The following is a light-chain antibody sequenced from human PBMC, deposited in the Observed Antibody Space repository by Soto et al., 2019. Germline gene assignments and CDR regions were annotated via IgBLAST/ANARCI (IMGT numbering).Light chain of an antibody. V-gene: IGKV3-20*01. CDR1: QSVSSSY. CDR2: GAS. CDR3: QQYGSSPPVT. Sequence: EIVLTQSPGTLSLSPGERATLSCRASQSVSSSYLAWYQQKPGQAPRLLIYGASSRATGIPDRFSCSGSGTDFPLTISRLEPEDFAVYYCQQYGSSPPVTFGQGTKVEIK. J-gene: IGKJ1*01.